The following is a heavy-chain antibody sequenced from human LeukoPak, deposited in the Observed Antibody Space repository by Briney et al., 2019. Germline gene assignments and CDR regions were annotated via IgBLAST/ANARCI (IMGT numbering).Heavy chain of an antibody. Sequence: ASETLSLTCTVSGYSIRNGYNWGWIRLSPGKGLEWLGSIYQSGSTYDNPSLKSRVSLSIDTSKNQFSLKLTSVTAADTAVYYCARATLDSSGYYTPSCYFDYWGQGTLVTVSS. CDR3: ARATLDSSGYYTPSCYFDY. CDR1: GYSIRNGYN. CDR2: IYQSGST. V-gene: IGHV4-38-2*02. J-gene: IGHJ4*02. D-gene: IGHD3-22*01.